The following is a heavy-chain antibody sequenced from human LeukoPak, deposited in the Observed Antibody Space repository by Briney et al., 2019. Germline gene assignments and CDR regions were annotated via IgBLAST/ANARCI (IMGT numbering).Heavy chain of an antibody. CDR2: IYPGDSDT. V-gene: IGHV5-51*01. CDR3: ARLYCGGDCYPIDY. Sequence: GESLKISCKGSGYSFTNYWIAWLRQMPGKGLEWMGIIYPGDSDTRYSPSFQGQVTISADKSISTAYLQWTSLKASDTAMYYCARLYCGGDCYPIDYWGQGTLVTVSS. J-gene: IGHJ4*02. D-gene: IGHD2-21*02. CDR1: GYSFTNYW.